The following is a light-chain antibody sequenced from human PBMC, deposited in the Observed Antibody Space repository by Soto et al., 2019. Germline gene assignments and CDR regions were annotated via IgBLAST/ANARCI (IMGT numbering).Light chain of an antibody. CDR2: SND. CDR1: SSNIGSNT. CDR3: AAWDDSLTVV. V-gene: IGLV1-44*01. Sequence: QSVLTQPPSASGTPGQRVTISCSGSSSNIGSNTVNWYQHLPGTAPKLLIYSNDQRPSGVPDRFSGSKSGTSASLAISGLQSEDEADYYCAAWDDSLTVVFGGGTKLTVL. J-gene: IGLJ2*01.